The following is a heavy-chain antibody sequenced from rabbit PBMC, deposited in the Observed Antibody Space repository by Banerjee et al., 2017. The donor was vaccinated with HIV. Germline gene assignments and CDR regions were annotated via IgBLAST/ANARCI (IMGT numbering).Heavy chain of an antibody. D-gene: IGHD2-1*01. Sequence: QEQLEESGGDLVKPEGSLTLTCTASGLDFSSYGVSWVRQAPGKGLEWIACIYTGSIGTTAYASWAKGRFTISKTSWTTVTLQMTSLTAADTATYFCAREDDDYGDYYFNLWGPGTLVTVS. J-gene: IGHJ4*01. CDR3: AREDDDYGDYYFNL. CDR2: IYTGSIGTT. V-gene: IGHV1S45*01. CDR1: GLDFSSYG.